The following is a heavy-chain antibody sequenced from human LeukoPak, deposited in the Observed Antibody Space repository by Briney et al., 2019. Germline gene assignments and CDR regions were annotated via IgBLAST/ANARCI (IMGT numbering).Heavy chain of an antibody. CDR3: ARDPADHGDLREDAHYFALDV. CDR2: IRVYNGNT. V-gene: IGHV1-18*01. Sequence: ASVKVSCKASGYTFTRYGITWVRQAPGQGLEWMGWIRVYNGNTNYAQKLQGRVTMTTDTSTSTAYMEVRSLRSDDTAVYYCARDPADHGDLREDAHYFALDVWGQGTTVTVSS. J-gene: IGHJ6*02. D-gene: IGHD4-17*01. CDR1: GYTFTRYG.